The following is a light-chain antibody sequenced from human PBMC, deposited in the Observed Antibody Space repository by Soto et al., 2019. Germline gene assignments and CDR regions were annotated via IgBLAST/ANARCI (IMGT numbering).Light chain of an antibody. V-gene: IGLV1-51*01. J-gene: IGLJ2*01. CDR1: SSTIGNSY. CDR3: GTWDSSLSAGV. CDR2: DNN. Sequence: QSVLTQPPSVSAAPGQKVTISCSGSSSTIGNSYVSWYQQLPGTAPNLLIYDNNKRPSGFPDRCSCSKSGTSATVGITGVQTGDDDDYYCGTWDSSLSAGVFGGGTKVTVL.